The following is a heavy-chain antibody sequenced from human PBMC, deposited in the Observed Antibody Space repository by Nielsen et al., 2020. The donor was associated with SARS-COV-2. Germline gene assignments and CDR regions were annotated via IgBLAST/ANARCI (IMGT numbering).Heavy chain of an antibody. CDR3: ARDSGGSYDL. J-gene: IGHJ5*02. CDR2: IKSQSHGSST. D-gene: IGHD1-26*01. Sequence: WIRRPPGKGLEYVATIKSQSHGSSTSYISSVRGRFTISRDNSKNILYLQMDSLRAEDMAVYYCARDSGGSYDLWGHGTLVTVSS. V-gene: IGHV3-64*01.